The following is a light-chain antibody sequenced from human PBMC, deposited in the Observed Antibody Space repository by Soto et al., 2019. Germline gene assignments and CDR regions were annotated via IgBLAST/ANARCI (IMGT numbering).Light chain of an antibody. J-gene: IGKJ3*01. CDR3: MQALQTPFT. CDR2: LGS. Sequence: DIVMTQSPLSLPVTPGEPASISCRSSQSLLHSNGYNYLDWYLQKPGQSPQLLIYLGSNRASGVPDRFSGSGSGTDFTLKISRVAAEDAGVYYCMQALQTPFTFGPGTKVDI. CDR1: QSLLHSNGYNY. V-gene: IGKV2-28*01.